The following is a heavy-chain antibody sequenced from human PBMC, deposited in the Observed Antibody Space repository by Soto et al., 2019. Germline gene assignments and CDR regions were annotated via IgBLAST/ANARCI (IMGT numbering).Heavy chain of an antibody. CDR1: GFTFSSYW. D-gene: IGHD6-19*01. CDR3: ARRGAYSSSFDYGMDV. CDR2: IKQDGSEN. J-gene: IGHJ6*02. Sequence: GGSLRLSCAASGFTFSSYWMSWVRQAPGKGLEWVANIKQDGSENYYVDSVKGRFTISRDNAKNSLYLQMNSLRAEDTAVYYCARRGAYSSSFDYGMDVWGQGTTVTVSS. V-gene: IGHV3-7*01.